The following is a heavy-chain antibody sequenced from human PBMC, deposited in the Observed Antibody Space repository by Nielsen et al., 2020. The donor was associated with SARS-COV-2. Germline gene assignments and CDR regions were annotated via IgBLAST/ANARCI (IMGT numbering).Heavy chain of an antibody. V-gene: IGHV3-30*18. CDR2: ISYDGSNK. D-gene: IGHD3-9*01. CDR1: GFTFSSYG. CDR3: AKDLHHYDILTGYFPRGYYYYYGMDV. Sequence: GESLKISCAASGFTFSSYGMHWVRQAPGKGLEWVAVISYDGSNKYYADSVKGRFTISRDNSKNTLYLQMNSLRAEDTAVYYCAKDLHHYDILTGYFPRGYYYYYGMDVWGQGTMVTVSS. J-gene: IGHJ6*02.